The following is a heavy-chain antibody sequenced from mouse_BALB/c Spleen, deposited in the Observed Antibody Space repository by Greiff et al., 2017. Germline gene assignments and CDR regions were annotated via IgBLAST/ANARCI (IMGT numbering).Heavy chain of an antibody. J-gene: IGHJ4*01. D-gene: IGHD2-2*01. CDR1: GFTFSDYY. CDR3: ARGGYYGYDEGHAMDY. CDR2: ISDGGSYT. V-gene: IGHV5-4*02. Sequence: EVMLVESGGGLVKPGGSLKLSCAASGFTFSDYYMYWVRQTPEKRLEWVATISDGGSYTYYPDSVKGRFTISRDNAKNNLYLQMSSLKSEDTAMYYCARGGYYGYDEGHAMDYWGQGTSVTVSS.